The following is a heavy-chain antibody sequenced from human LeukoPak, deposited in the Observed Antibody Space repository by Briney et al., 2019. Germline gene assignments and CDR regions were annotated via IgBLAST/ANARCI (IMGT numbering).Heavy chain of an antibody. V-gene: IGHV3-48*03. J-gene: IGHJ3*01. CDR3: ARDGETAAPWALDL. D-gene: IGHD3-10*01. CDR2: ISQSGGTK. Sequence: GGSLRLSCVASGFTFNDYEMNWVRQAPGKGLEWVSYISQSGGTKRYTDSVKGRFTISRDNAKNSLYLQLSSLRVEDMGVYYCARDGETAAPWALDLWGQGTVVSVSS. CDR1: GFTFNDYE.